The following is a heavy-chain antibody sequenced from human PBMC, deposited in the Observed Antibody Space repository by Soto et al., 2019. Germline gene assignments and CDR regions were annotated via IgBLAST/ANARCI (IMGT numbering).Heavy chain of an antibody. D-gene: IGHD3-3*01. Sequence: VASVKVSCKASGGTFSSYAISWVRQAPGQGLEWMGGIIPIFGTANYAQKFQGRVTITADKSTSTAYMELSSLRSEDTAVYYCARDSPTYYDFWSGYYLNWFDPWGQGTLVTVSS. J-gene: IGHJ5*02. CDR1: GGTFSSYA. CDR2: IIPIFGTA. CDR3: ARDSPTYYDFWSGYYLNWFDP. V-gene: IGHV1-69*06.